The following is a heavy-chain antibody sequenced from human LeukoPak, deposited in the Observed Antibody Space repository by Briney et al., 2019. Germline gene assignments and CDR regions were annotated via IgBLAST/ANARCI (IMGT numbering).Heavy chain of an antibody. V-gene: IGHV4-59*01. CDR1: GGSINTYY. J-gene: IGHJ4*02. Sequence: SETLSLTCIVSGGSINTYYWGWIRQPPGKGLEWVGYISYSGNTNYNPSLKSRITISVDTSNNQFSLKLSSVTAADTAVYYCVRITTGTADYWGQGILVTVSS. D-gene: IGHD1-1*01. CDR2: ISYSGNT. CDR3: VRITTGTADY.